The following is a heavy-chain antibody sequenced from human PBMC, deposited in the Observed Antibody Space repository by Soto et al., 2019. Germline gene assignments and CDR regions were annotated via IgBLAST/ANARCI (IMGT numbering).Heavy chain of an antibody. Sequence: QVQLVQSGAEVKKPGSSVKVSCKASGATYRNSAISWVRQAPGQGLEWMGGINPILGIPDYAHKFQGRVTITADESTNTVYMDLGSLRSEDTALYFCARGGVDVVATSAFDYWGQGTLVTVSS. CDR1: GATYRNSA. V-gene: IGHV1-69*10. CDR3: ARGGVDVVATSAFDY. D-gene: IGHD5-12*01. J-gene: IGHJ4*02. CDR2: INPILGIP.